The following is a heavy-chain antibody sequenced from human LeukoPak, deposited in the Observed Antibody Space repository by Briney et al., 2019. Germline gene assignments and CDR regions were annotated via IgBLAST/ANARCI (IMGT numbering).Heavy chain of an antibody. CDR2: INPNSGGT. Sequence: ASVKVSCKASGYTFTCYYMHWVRQAPGQGLEWMGWINPNSGGTNYAQKFQGRVTMTRDTSISTAYMELSRLRSDDTAVYYCARGYPLFYYDSSGYPFFDYWGQGTLVTVSS. V-gene: IGHV1-2*02. J-gene: IGHJ4*02. D-gene: IGHD3-22*01. CDR3: ARGYPLFYYDSSGYPFFDY. CDR1: GYTFTCYY.